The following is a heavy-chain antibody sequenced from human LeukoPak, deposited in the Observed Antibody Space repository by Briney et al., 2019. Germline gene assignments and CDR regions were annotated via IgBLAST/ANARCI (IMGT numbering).Heavy chain of an antibody. CDR1: GYSFTTYW. CDR2: IYPGDSDT. V-gene: IGHV5-51*01. CDR3: ARHYGGGEYYYGMDV. J-gene: IGHJ6*02. D-gene: IGHD2-21*01. Sequence: GASLKISCKGSGYSFTTYWIGWVRQMPGKGLEWMGIIYPGDSDTTYSPSFQGQVTISADKSISTAYLQWSSLKASDTAIYYCARHYGGGEYYYGMDVWGQGTTVTVAS.